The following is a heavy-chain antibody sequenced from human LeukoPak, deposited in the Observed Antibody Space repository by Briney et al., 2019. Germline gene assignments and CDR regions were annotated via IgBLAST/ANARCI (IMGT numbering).Heavy chain of an antibody. Sequence: ASVKVSCKASGYTFTSYGISWVRQAPGQGLEWMGWISAYNGNTNYAQNLQGRVTMTTDTSTSTAYMELSSLRSEDTAVYYCAGTITTGTYYGMDVWGQGTTVTVSS. V-gene: IGHV1-18*04. CDR1: GYTFTSYG. J-gene: IGHJ6*02. D-gene: IGHD4-11*01. CDR2: ISAYNGNT. CDR3: AGTITTGTYYGMDV.